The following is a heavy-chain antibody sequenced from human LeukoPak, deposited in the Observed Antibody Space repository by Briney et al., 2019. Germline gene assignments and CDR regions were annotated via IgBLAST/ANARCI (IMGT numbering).Heavy chain of an antibody. CDR1: GDSFSGYE. D-gene: IGHD2-2*01. CDR2: MNPNSGNT. V-gene: IGHV1-8*01. CDR3: ARSAPYCSSTSCYDYYYYMDV. J-gene: IGHJ6*03. Sequence: ASVKVSCKASGDSFSGYEINWVRQGTGQGLEWMGWMNPNSGNTGYAQKFQGRVTMTRNTSISTAYMELSSLRSEGPAVYYCARSAPYCSSTSCYDYYYYMDVWGKGTTVTVSS.